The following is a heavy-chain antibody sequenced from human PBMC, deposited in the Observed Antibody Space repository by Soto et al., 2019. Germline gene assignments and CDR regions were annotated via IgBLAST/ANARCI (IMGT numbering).Heavy chain of an antibody. CDR3: ARGSVSYSSGWYFGYGMDV. V-gene: IGHV4-59*01. CDR2: IYYSGST. J-gene: IGHJ6*02. Sequence: KASETLSLTCTVSGGSISSYYWSWIRQPPGKGLEWIAYIYYSGSTNYNPSLKSRVTISVDTSKNQFSLKLSSVTAADTAVYYCARGSVSYSSGWYFGYGMDVWGQGTTVTVSS. CDR1: GGSISSYY. D-gene: IGHD6-19*01.